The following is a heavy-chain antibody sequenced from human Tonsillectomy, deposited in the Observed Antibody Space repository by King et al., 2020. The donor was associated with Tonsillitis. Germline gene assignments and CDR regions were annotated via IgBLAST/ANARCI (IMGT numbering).Heavy chain of an antibody. Sequence: VQLVESGGGLVKPGGSLRLSCAASGFTFSNYNMNWVRQAPGKGLEWVSSISSSSRYIYYADSVKGRFTISRDNAKNSLYLQMNSLRAEDTAVYYCVNGGNSDYFHYWGQGTLVTVSS. CDR2: ISSSSRYI. CDR1: GFTFSNYN. J-gene: IGHJ4*02. D-gene: IGHD4-23*01. CDR3: VNGGNSDYFHY. V-gene: IGHV3-21*01.